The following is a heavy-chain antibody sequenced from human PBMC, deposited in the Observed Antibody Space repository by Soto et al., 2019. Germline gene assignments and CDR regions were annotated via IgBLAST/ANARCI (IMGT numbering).Heavy chain of an antibody. CDR2: IWYDGSNK. CDR1: GFSFSSYA. CDR3: ARDKGTSSAGPPGRGGYFDY. Sequence: QVQLVESGGGVVQPGRSLRLSCAASGFSFSSYAMHWVRQAPGKGLEWVAVIWYDGSNKYLADSVKGRFTISRDNSKNTVDIQMNSLRAEDTAVYYCARDKGTSSAGPPGRGGYFDYWGQGTLVTVSS. D-gene: IGHD3-10*01. V-gene: IGHV3-33*01. J-gene: IGHJ4*02.